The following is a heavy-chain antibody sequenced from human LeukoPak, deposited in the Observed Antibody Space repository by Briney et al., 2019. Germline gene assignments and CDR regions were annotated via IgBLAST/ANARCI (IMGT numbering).Heavy chain of an antibody. Sequence: ASVKVSCKASAYTFNDYYIHWVRQAPGQGLEWMGWINPKSGGTNYAQKFRGRVTMTGDTSISTAYMELSRLRSDDTAVYYCARDRIMIMFGGVSWFDPWGQGTLVSVSS. CDR2: INPKSGGT. CDR1: AYTFNDYY. CDR3: ARDRIMIMFGGVSWFDP. J-gene: IGHJ5*02. V-gene: IGHV1-2*02. D-gene: IGHD3-16*01.